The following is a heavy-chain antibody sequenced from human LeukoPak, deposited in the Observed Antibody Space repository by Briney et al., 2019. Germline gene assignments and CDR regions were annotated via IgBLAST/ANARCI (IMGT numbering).Heavy chain of an antibody. CDR3: ARRRGGSGWPKGDYYFDY. D-gene: IGHD6-19*01. Sequence: GESLKISCKGSGYSFTSYWIGWVRQMPGKGLEWMGIIYPGDSDTRYSPSFQGQVTISADKSISTAYLQWSSLKASDTAMYYRARRRGGSGWPKGDYYFDYWGQGTLVTVSS. CDR1: GYSFTSYW. J-gene: IGHJ4*02. CDR2: IYPGDSDT. V-gene: IGHV5-51*01.